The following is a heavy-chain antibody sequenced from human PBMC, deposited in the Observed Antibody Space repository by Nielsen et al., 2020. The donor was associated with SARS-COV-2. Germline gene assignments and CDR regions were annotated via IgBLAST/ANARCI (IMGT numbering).Heavy chain of an antibody. J-gene: IGHJ4*02. CDR2: ISSSISYI. Sequence: GESLKISCAASGFAFSNYSMNWVRQAPGKGLEWVSSISSSISYIYYADSVKGRFTISRDNAKNSLFMQMISLRAEDTATYYCAREFGAGAFGFWGQGTQVTVSS. V-gene: IGHV3-21*01. CDR1: GFAFSNYS. D-gene: IGHD3-16*01. CDR3: AREFGAGAFGF.